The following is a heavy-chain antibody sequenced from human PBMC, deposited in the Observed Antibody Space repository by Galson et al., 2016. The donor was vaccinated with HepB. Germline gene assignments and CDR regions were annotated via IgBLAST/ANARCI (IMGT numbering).Heavy chain of an antibody. CDR1: GLSFTRTA. CDR2: ISFDGGEK. V-gene: IGHV3-30*04. J-gene: IGHJ4*02. Sequence: SLRLSCAASGLSFTRTAMHWVRQAPGKGLQWVAVISFDGGEKYYTDSVKGRFIISRDNSKNTLYLQMNSLRAEDTAIYYCATNGIAFWSGTFDSWGQGTLVTVPS. CDR3: ATNGIAFWSGTFDS. D-gene: IGHD3-3*01.